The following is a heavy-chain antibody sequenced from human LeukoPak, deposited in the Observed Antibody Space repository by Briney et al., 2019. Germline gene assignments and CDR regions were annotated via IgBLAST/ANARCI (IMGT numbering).Heavy chain of an antibody. CDR1: GFTLSIYS. CDR2: ISSSSSTI. V-gene: IGHV3-48*04. Sequence: GGSLRLSCAASGFTLSIYSMNWVRQAPGKGLERVSYISSSSSTISYTDSVKGRFTISRDNAKNSLYLQMNSLRAEDTAVYYCAKDLITMVRGAHSGDYYYYGMDVWGQGTTVTVSS. CDR3: AKDLITMVRGAHSGDYYYYGMDV. D-gene: IGHD3-10*01. J-gene: IGHJ6*02.